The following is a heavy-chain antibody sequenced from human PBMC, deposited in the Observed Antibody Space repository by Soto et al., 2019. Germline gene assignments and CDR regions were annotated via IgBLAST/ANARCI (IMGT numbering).Heavy chain of an antibody. Sequence: QVQLVQSGAEVKKPGSSVKVSCKASGGTFSSYAISWVRQAPGQGLEWMGGIIPIFGTANYAQKFQGRVTITADESTSTAYMELRSLRSEDTAVYYCARGDREMATTPYYFDYWGQGTLVTVSS. D-gene: IGHD5-12*01. V-gene: IGHV1-69*12. CDR1: GGTFSSYA. CDR2: IIPIFGTA. CDR3: ARGDREMATTPYYFDY. J-gene: IGHJ4*02.